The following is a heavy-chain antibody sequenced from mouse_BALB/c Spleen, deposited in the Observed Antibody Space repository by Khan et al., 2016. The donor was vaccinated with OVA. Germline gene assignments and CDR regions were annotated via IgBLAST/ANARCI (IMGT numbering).Heavy chain of an antibody. D-gene: IGHD1-1*01. Sequence: QVQLQQSGADLMKPGASVKISCKVAGYTFSSYWIEWIKQRPGHGLEWIGEILPGSGSTNCNEKFKGKATFTAETSSNTAYMQLSSLTSEDSAVYYCARVNSGNRNYFDYWGQGTTLTVSS. J-gene: IGHJ2*01. V-gene: IGHV1-9*01. CDR3: ARVNSGNRNYFDY. CDR2: ILPGSGST. CDR1: GYTFSSYW.